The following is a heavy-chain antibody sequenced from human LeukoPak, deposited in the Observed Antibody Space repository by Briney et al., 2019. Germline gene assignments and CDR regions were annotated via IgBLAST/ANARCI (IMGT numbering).Heavy chain of an antibody. V-gene: IGHV1-18*01. D-gene: IGHD3-10*01. CDR3: VREVTMVRGVITFYHYNGMDV. CDR1: GYTFTSYG. CDR2: ISAYNGYT. J-gene: IGHJ6*02. Sequence: ASVKVSCKASGYTFTSYGISWVRQAPGQGLEWMGWISAYNGYTNYAQNFQGRVTMTTDASTSTAYMELRGLRSDDTAVYYCVREVTMVRGVITFYHYNGMDVWGQGTAVTVSS.